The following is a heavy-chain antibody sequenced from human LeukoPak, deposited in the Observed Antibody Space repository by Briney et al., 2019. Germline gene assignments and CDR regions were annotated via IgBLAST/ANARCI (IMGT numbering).Heavy chain of an antibody. Sequence: GSLRLSCSASGFPFSSHEMNWVRQPPGKGLEWIGSIYYSGSTYYNPSLKSRVTISVVTSKNQFSLKLSSETAADTAVYYCARQRGGGYWYFDLWGRGTLVTVSS. CDR3: ARQRGGGYWYFDL. CDR1: GFPFSSHE. V-gene: IGHV4-39*01. J-gene: IGHJ2*01. CDR2: IYYSGST.